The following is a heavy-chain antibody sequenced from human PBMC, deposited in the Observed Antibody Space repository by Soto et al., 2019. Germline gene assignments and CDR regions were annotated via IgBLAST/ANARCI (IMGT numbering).Heavy chain of an antibody. CDR2: IWYDGSNK. CDR1: GFTFSSYG. CDR3: ARDGGDITMVRGVINYYYYYMDV. Sequence: GGSLRLSCAASGFTFSSYGMHWVRQAPGKGLEWVAVIWYDGSNKYYADSVKGRFTISRDNSKNTLYLQMNSLRAEDTAVYYWARDGGDITMVRGVINYYYYYMDVWGKGTTVTVSS. D-gene: IGHD3-10*01. J-gene: IGHJ6*03. V-gene: IGHV3-33*01.